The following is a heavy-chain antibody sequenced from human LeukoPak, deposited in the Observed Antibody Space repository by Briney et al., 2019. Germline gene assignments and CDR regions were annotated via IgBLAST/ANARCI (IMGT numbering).Heavy chain of an antibody. CDR2: IDTNTGSP. J-gene: IGHJ4*02. V-gene: IGHV7-4-1*02. D-gene: IGHD3-9*01. Sequence: GASVKVSCKASGYTFTTYPINWVRQAPGQGREWMGWIDTNTGSPTYAQGLTGRFVFSLDTSVRTAFLQINSLKAEDAALYFCVRGIDTPGYFNYWGQGTLVTVSS. CDR1: GYTFTTYP. CDR3: VRGIDTPGYFNY.